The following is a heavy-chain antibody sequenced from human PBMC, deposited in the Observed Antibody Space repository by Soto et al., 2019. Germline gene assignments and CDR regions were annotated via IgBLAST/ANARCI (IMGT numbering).Heavy chain of an antibody. V-gene: IGHV4-59*01. D-gene: IGHD3-22*01. CDR2: FCYTGST. CDR1: GGSIRGRC. J-gene: IGHJ4*02. CDR3: AKDQQSGYYYDFGRHYYFDY. Sequence: SGPLSLTCTGSGGSIRGRCWSWVRQSPGKGLEWIGYFCYTGSTNYNPSLKSRVTISVDRSKTQCSLKLTSVTAADTAVYYCAKDQQSGYYYDFGRHYYFDYWGQGTLVTVSS.